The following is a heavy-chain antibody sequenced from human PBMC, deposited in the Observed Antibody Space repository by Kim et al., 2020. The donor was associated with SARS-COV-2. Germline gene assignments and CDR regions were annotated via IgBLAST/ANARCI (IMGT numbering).Heavy chain of an antibody. J-gene: IGHJ6*01. Sequence: SETLSLTCTVSGGSISSYYWSWIRQPPGKGLEWIGYIYYSGSTNYNPSLKSRVTISVDTSKNQFSLKLSSVTAADTAVYYCARLIPYGSGLGRTYGMDV. CDR1: GGSISSYY. D-gene: IGHD3-10*01. CDR2: IYYSGST. CDR3: ARLIPYGSGLGRTYGMDV. V-gene: IGHV4-59*08.